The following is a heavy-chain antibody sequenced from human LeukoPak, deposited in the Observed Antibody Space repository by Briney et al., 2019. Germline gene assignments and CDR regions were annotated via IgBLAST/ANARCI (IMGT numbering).Heavy chain of an antibody. CDR1: GYTFTSYG. CDR2: INTYNGNT. J-gene: IGHJ5*02. D-gene: IGHD1-26*01. V-gene: IGHV1-18*01. Sequence: ASVKVSCKASGYTFTSYGISWVRQAPGQGLEWMGWINTYNGNTKYAQKVQGRVTMTTDTSTTTAYMEVRSLRSDDTAVYYCARDNSVGDVAWWFDPWGQGTLVTVSS. CDR3: ARDNSVGDVAWWFDP.